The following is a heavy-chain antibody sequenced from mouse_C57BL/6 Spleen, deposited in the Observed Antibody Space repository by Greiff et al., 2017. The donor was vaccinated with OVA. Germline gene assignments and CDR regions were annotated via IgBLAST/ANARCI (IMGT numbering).Heavy chain of an antibody. V-gene: IGHV5-9-1*02. CDR3: TSNWDWFAY. CDR1: GFTFSSYA. Sequence: EVMLVESGEGLVKPGGSLKLSCAASGFTFSSYAMSWVRQTPEKRLEWVAYISSGGDYIYYADTVKGRFSISRDNARHTLYLQMSSLKSEDTAMYYCTSNWDWFAYWGQGTLVTVSA. D-gene: IGHD4-1*01. J-gene: IGHJ3*01. CDR2: ISSGGDYI.